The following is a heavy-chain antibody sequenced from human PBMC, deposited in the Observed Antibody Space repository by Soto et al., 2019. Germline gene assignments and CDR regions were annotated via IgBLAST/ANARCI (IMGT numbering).Heavy chain of an antibody. D-gene: IGHD4-17*01. J-gene: IGHJ6*02. V-gene: IGHV4-59*01. CDR1: GVSINYSY. CDR3: ARVNYGDYYYGMDV. Sequence: TSETLSLTYTVSGVSINYSYWTWIRQPPGKGLEWIGYISYTGSANYNASLKSRLTISVDTSKNQFSLKLSSVTAADTALYYCARVNYGDYYYGMDVWGQGTTVT. CDR2: ISYTGSA.